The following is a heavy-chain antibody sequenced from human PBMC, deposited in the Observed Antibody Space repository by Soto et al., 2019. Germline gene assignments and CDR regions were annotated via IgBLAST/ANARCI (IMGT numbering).Heavy chain of an antibody. CDR3: ARDAYKEPYSSSWYVYYYGMDV. Sequence: GASVKVSCQASGCTFSSYAISCVRQAPGQGLEWMGGIIPIFGTANYAQKFQGRVTITADESTSTAYMELSSLRSEDTAVYYCARDAYKEPYSSSWYVYYYGMDVWGQGTTVTVSS. V-gene: IGHV1-69*13. CDR2: IIPIFGTA. J-gene: IGHJ6*02. CDR1: GCTFSSYA. D-gene: IGHD6-13*01.